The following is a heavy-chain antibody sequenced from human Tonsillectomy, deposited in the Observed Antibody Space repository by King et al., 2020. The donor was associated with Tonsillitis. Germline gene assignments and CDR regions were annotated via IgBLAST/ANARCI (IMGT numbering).Heavy chain of an antibody. CDR1: GYTFTSYY. V-gene: IGHV1-46*01. D-gene: IGHD6-19*01. CDR3: ARSGRGYSSGWYPGY. J-gene: IGHJ4*02. CDR2: INPSGGST. Sequence: QLVQSGAEVKKPGASVKVSCKASGYTFTSYYMHWVRQAPGQGLEWMGIINPSGGSTTYAQKFQGRVTMTRDTSTRTVYMDLSSLRSDDTAVYYCARSGRGYSSGWYPGYWGQGTLVTVSS.